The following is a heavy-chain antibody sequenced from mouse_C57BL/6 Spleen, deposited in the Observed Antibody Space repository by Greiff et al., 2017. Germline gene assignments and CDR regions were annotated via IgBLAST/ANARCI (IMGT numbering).Heavy chain of an antibody. CDR3: ARNSYYYGSSLFDY. CDR2: INPSTGGT. Sequence: VQLQQSGPELVKPGASVKISCKASGYSFTGYYMNWVKQSPEKSLEWIGEINPSTGGTTYNQKFKAKATLTVDKSSSTAYMQLKSLTSEDSAVYYCARNSYYYGSSLFDYWGQGTTLTVSS. D-gene: IGHD1-1*01. CDR1: GYSFTGYY. V-gene: IGHV1-42*01. J-gene: IGHJ2*01.